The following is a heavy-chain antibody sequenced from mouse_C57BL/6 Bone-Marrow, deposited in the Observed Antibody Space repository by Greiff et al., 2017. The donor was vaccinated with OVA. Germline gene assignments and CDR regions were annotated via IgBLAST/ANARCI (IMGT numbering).Heavy chain of an antibody. J-gene: IGHJ1*03. CDR3: TTRRGYFDV. Sequence: VQLQQSGAELVRPGASVKLSCTASGFNIKDDYMHWVKQRPEQGLEWIGWIDPENGDTEYASKFQGKATITADTSSNPAYLQLSSLTSEDTAVYYCTTRRGYFDVWGTGTTVTVSS. CDR2: IDPENGDT. D-gene: IGHD3-3*01. V-gene: IGHV14-4*01. CDR1: GFNIKDDY.